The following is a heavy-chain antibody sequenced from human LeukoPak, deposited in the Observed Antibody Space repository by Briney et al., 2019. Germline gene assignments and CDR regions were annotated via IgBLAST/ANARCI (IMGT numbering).Heavy chain of an antibody. CDR1: GYSFTSYW. CDR2: IYPGDSDT. D-gene: IGHD3-10*01. Sequence: GESLKISCKGPGYSFTSYWIGWVRQMPGKGLEWMGIIYPGDSDTRYSPSFQGQVTISADKSISTAYLQWSSLKASDTAMYYCATQRGSYGSGSYFDYWGQGTLVTVSS. J-gene: IGHJ4*02. CDR3: ATQRGSYGSGSYFDY. V-gene: IGHV5-51*01.